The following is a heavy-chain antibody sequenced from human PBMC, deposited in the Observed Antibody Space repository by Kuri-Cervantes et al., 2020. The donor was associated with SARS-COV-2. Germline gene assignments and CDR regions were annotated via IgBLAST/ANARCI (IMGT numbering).Heavy chain of an antibody. J-gene: IGHJ3*02. Sequence: ASVKVSCKVSGYTLTELSMHWVRQAPGKGLEWMGGFDPEDGETIYAQKFQGRVTMTEDTSTDTAHMELSSLRSEETAVCYCATGVPTRLFGEELKNDAFDIWGQGTTVTVSS. CDR3: ATGVPTRLFGEELKNDAFDI. CDR1: GYTLTELS. V-gene: IGHV1-24*01. D-gene: IGHD3-10*01. CDR2: FDPEDGET.